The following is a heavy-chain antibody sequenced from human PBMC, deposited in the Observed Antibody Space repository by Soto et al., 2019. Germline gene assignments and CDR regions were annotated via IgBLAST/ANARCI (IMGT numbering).Heavy chain of an antibody. Sequence: SETLSLTCAVSGGSISSGGYSWSWIRQPPGKGLEWIGYIYHSGSTYYNPSLKSRVTISVDRSKNQFSLKLSSVTAADTAVYYCARHSKHYGVGGMDVWGQGTTVTVSS. CDR1: GGSISSGGYS. CDR3: ARHSKHYGVGGMDV. V-gene: IGHV4-30-2*01. D-gene: IGHD4-17*01. J-gene: IGHJ6*02. CDR2: IYHSGST.